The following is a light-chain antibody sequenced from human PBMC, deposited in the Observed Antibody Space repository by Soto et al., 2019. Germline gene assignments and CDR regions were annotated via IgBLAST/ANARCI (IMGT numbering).Light chain of an antibody. CDR2: DVS. CDR3: CSYSATYTV. J-gene: IGLJ2*01. V-gene: IGLV2-11*01. CDR1: DVGGYNF. Sequence: QSALTQPRSVSGSPGQSVAISCTGDVGGYNFVSWYQQHPGKAPKLMIYDVSKRPSGVPDRFSGSKSGNTASLTISGLQAEDEADYYCCSYSATYTVFGGGTMLTVL.